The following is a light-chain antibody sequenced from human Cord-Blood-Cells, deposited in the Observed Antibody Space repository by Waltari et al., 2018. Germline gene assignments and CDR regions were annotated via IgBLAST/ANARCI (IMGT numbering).Light chain of an antibody. CDR2: DVS. V-gene: IGLV2-14*01. CDR3: SSYTSSSTLVV. J-gene: IGLJ2*01. Sequence: QSALTQPASVSGSPGQSITIPCTGPSSDVGGYNYVSWYQQHPGKAPTLMIYDVSNRPSGVSNRFSGSKSGNTASLTISGLQAEDEADYYCSSYTSSSTLVVFGGGTKLTVL. CDR1: SSDVGGYNY.